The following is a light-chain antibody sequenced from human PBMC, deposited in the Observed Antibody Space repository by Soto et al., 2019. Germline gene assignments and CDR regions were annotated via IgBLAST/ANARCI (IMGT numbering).Light chain of an antibody. V-gene: IGKV4-1*01. Sequence: DILLTHSPDSLAVSLGERATINCKSSQSVLYSSNNKNYLAWYQQRPGQAPRPLIYDGSKRAAGVPDRISGDGSGTDYTLTISSVEPEDFAVYYWQQRTRWPMTFGQGTRLEI. CDR1: QSVLYSSNNKNY. CDR2: DGS. CDR3: QQRTRWPMT. J-gene: IGKJ5*01.